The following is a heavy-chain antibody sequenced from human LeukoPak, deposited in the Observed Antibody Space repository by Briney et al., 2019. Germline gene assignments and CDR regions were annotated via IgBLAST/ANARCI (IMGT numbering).Heavy chain of an antibody. CDR3: ARAPYGDGAGMDV. Sequence: PSQTLSLTCTVSGGSISSGGYYWSWIRQHPGKGLEWIGYIYYSGSTYYNPSLKSRVTISVDTSKNQFSLKLSSVTAADTAVYCCARAPYGDGAGMDVWGQGTTVTVSS. J-gene: IGHJ6*02. CDR1: GGSISSGGYY. V-gene: IGHV4-31*03. CDR2: IYYSGST. D-gene: IGHD4-17*01.